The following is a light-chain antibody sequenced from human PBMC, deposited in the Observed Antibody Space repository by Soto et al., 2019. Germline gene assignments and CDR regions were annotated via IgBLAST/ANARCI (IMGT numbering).Light chain of an antibody. CDR3: QHYNSYSEA. Sequence: EIVLTQSPATLSLSPGEGATLSCRASQSVSSYLAWYQQKPGQAPRLLIYDASNRATGIPARFSGSGSGTDFTLTISSLEPEDVATYYCQHYNSYSEAFGQGTKVDIK. J-gene: IGKJ1*01. CDR2: DAS. V-gene: IGKV3-11*01. CDR1: QSVSSY.